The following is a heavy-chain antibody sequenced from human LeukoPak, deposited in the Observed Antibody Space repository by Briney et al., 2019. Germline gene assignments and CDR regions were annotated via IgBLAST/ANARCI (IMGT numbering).Heavy chain of an antibody. CDR2: ISGSGGST. J-gene: IGHJ4*02. CDR1: GFTFSSYA. Sequence: PGGSLRLSCAASGFTFSSYAMSWVRQAPGKGLEWVSAISGSGGSTYYADSVKGRFTISRDTSKNTLYLQMNSLRAEDTAIYYCAKDKGTCSSTSCLFDYWGQGTLVTVSS. D-gene: IGHD2-2*01. CDR3: AKDKGTCSSTSCLFDY. V-gene: IGHV3-23*01.